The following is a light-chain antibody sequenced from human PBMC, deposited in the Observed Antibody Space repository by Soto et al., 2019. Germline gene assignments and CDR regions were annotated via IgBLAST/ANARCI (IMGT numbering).Light chain of an antibody. CDR3: QQLLT. CDR2: KAS. CDR1: QSISSW. J-gene: IGKJ4*01. V-gene: IGKV1-5*03. Sequence: DIQMTHSPSTLSASVGDRVTITCRASQSISSWLAWYQQKPGKAPKLLIYKASSLESGVPSRFSGSGSGTEFTLTISSLQPDDFATYYCQQLLTFGGGTKVDIK.